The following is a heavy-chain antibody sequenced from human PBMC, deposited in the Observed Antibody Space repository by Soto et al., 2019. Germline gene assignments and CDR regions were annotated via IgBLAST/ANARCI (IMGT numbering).Heavy chain of an antibody. CDR2: TYYRSKWFN. J-gene: IGHJ4*02. V-gene: IGHV6-1*01. Sequence: SRTLSLPCAISGDIVSSNSAAWNWIRQSPSRGPEWLGSTYYRSKWFNNYALSVKSRSTINPDTSKNQFSLQLNSVTPEDTALYYSARGDQGFDYWGQGTPVTVSS. D-gene: IGHD3-16*01. CDR3: ARGDQGFDY. CDR1: GDIVSSNSAA.